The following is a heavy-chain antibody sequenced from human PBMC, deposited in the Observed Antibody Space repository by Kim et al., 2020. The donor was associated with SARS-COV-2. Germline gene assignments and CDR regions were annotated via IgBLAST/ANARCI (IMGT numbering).Heavy chain of an antibody. J-gene: IGHJ3*02. CDR3: ARASNEVKSFGSQQWLVRKAFDI. CDR2: ISAYNGNT. Sequence: ASVKVSCKASGYTFTSYGISWVRQAPGQGLEWMGWISAYNGNTNYAQKLQGRVTMTTDTSTSTAYMELRSLRSDDTAVYYCARASNEVKSFGSQQWLVRKAFDIWGQGTMVTVSS. CDR1: GYTFTSYG. D-gene: IGHD6-19*01. V-gene: IGHV1-18*01.